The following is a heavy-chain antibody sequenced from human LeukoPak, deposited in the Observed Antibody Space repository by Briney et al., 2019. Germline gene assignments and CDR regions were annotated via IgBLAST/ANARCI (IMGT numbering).Heavy chain of an antibody. D-gene: IGHD3-3*01. Sequence: ASVKVSCKASGYTFTGYYMHWVRQAPGQGLEWMGWINPNSGGTNYAQKFQGRVTMTRDTSISTAYMELSRLRSDDTAVYYCARAKSGYLGLLGYWGQGTLVTVSS. CDR3: ARAKSGYLGLLGY. J-gene: IGHJ4*02. CDR1: GYTFTGYY. CDR2: INPNSGGT. V-gene: IGHV1-2*02.